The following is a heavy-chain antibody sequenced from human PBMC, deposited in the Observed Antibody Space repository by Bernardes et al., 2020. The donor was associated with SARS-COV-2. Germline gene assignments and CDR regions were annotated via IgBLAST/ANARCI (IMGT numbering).Heavy chain of an antibody. CDR1: GRTLSNAW. Sequence: GGFLRVTRAASGRTLSNAWMSWVRQAPGKGLGSVRRMESKTDGVPTDYAAPVKGRFTISRDDSKNTLYLQMNSLKTEDTAVYYCTTGWSTVTTTGFGDAFDIWGQGTMVTVSS. CDR2: MESKTDGVPT. V-gene: IGHV3-15*04. D-gene: IGHD4-17*01. CDR3: TTGWSTVTTTGFGDAFDI. J-gene: IGHJ3*02.